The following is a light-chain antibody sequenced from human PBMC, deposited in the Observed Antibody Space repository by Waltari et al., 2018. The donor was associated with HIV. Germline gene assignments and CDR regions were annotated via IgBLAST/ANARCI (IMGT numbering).Light chain of an antibody. V-gene: IGLV2-14*01. Sequence: PGQSITISCTGTNSDIGGYHYVSWYQQHPGKTPNLLIYEVTPLPSVISYRFSGSKSGNTASRTIAGLQAEDEADYYCSSYTTTTTILFGGGTKVTVL. CDR3: SSYTTTTTIL. CDR2: EVT. J-gene: IGLJ3*02. CDR1: NSDIGGYHY.